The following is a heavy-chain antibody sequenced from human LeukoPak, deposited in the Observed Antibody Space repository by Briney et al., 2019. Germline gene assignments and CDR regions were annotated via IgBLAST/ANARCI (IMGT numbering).Heavy chain of an antibody. J-gene: IGHJ4*02. V-gene: IGHV4-34*01. CDR2: INHSGST. D-gene: IGHD5-12*01. Sequence: SETLSLTCAVYGGSFSGYYWSWIRQPPGKGLEWIGEINHSGSTNYNPSLKSRVTISVGTSKNQFSLKLSSVTAADTAVYYCARGLRRGYSGYDYPGYWGQGTLVTVSS. CDR1: GGSFSGYY. CDR3: ARGLRRGYSGYDYPGY.